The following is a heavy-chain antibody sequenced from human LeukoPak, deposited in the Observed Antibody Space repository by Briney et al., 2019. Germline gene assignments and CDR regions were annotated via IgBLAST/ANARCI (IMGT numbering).Heavy chain of an antibody. D-gene: IGHD3-22*01. CDR1: GDSVSSNSAA. Sequence: SQTLSLTCAISGDSVSSNSAAWNWIRQSPSRGLEWLGRTYYRSKWYNDYAVSVKSRITVNPDTSKNQFSLQLNSVTPEDTAVYYCAREGYSYYDREYAFDIWGQGTMITVSS. V-gene: IGHV6-1*01. CDR3: AREGYSYYDREYAFDI. CDR2: TYYRSKWYN. J-gene: IGHJ3*02.